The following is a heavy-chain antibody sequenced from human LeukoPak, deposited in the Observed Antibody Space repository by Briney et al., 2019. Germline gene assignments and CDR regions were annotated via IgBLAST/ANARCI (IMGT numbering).Heavy chain of an antibody. CDR3: ARRRYCSGGSCYEDY. CDR2: IYTSGDT. V-gene: IGHV4-4*07. Sequence: PSETLSLTCTVPGGSMSSYYWSWVRQPAGKGLEYIGRIYTSGDTNSNPSLKSRVTISVDTSKNQFSLKLSSVTAADTAVYYCARRRYCSGGSCYEDYWGQGTLVTVSS. CDR1: GGSMSSYY. D-gene: IGHD2-15*01. J-gene: IGHJ4*02.